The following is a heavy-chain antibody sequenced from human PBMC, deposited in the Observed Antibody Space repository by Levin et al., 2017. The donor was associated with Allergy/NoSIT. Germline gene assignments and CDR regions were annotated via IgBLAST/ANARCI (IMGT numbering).Heavy chain of an antibody. D-gene: IGHD6-6*01. CDR2: ISWNSGSI. CDR3: AKDIAARPRNGMDV. V-gene: IGHV3-9*01. J-gene: IGHJ6*02. Sequence: GGSLRLSCAASGFTFDDYAMHWVRQAPGKGLEWVSGISWNSGSIGYADSVKGRFTISRDNAKNSLYLQMNSLRAEDTALYYCAKDIAARPRNGMDVWGQGTTVTVSS. CDR1: GFTFDDYA.